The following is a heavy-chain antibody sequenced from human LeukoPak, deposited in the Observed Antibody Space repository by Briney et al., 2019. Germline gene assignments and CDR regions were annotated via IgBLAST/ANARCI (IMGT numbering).Heavy chain of an antibody. CDR1: GGSISSSSYY. V-gene: IGHV4-39*01. Sequence: SETLSLTCTVSGGSISSSSYYWGWIRQPPGKGLEWIGSIYYSGSTYYNPSLKSRVTLSVDTSKNQFSLKLSSVTAADTAVYYCARLQRATIFPDYWGQGTLVTVSS. CDR3: ARLQRATIFPDY. J-gene: IGHJ4*02. D-gene: IGHD3-3*02. CDR2: IYYSGST.